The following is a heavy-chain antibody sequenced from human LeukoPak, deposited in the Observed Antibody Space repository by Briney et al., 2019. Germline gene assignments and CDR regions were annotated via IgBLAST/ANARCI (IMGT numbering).Heavy chain of an antibody. CDR3: AKDHKGYYYDSSGYYDY. CDR1: GFTFSRNS. Sequence: GGSLRLSCAASGFTFSRNSMNWVRQAPGKGLEWVSSISSSSSYIYYADSVKGRFTISRDNSKNTLYLQMNSLRAEDTAVYYCAKDHKGYYYDSSGYYDYWGQGTLVTVSS. CDR2: ISSSSSYI. J-gene: IGHJ4*02. V-gene: IGHV3-21*04. D-gene: IGHD3-22*01.